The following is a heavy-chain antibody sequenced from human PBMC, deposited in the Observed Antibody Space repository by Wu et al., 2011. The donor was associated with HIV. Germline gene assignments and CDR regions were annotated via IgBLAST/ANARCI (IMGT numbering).Heavy chain of an antibody. CDR2: IIPILGSS. D-gene: IGHD3-9*01. J-gene: IGHJ3*02. CDR3: ATDTTDYYSETADAFDI. Sequence: QVQLVQSGAEVRRPGSSVKVSCKASGGTFSKKAVNWVRQAPGQGLEWMGGIIPILGSSNYAQKFQGRVTITTDESTNTAYMEMSSLRSEDTATYYCATDTTDYYSETADAFDIWVRRDKCRSSL. V-gene: IGHV1-69*05. CDR1: GGTFSKKA.